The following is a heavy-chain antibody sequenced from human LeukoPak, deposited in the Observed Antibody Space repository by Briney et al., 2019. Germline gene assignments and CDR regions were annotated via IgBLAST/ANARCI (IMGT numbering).Heavy chain of an antibody. Sequence: SETLSLTCTVSGYSISSGYYWGWIRQPPGTGLEWIGSIYHSGSTYYNPSLKSRVTISVDTSKNQFSLKLSSVTAADTAVYYCATLTLILWFGEAAGGYWGQGTLVTVSS. D-gene: IGHD3-10*01. CDR1: GYSISSGYY. CDR3: ATLTLILWFGEAAGGY. J-gene: IGHJ4*02. V-gene: IGHV4-38-2*02. CDR2: IYHSGST.